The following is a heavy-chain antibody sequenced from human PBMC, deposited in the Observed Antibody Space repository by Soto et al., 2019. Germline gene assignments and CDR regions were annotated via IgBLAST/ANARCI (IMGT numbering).Heavy chain of an antibody. V-gene: IGHV4-59*12. CDR1: GGSISNYY. Sequence: PSETLSLTCTVSGGSISNYYGSWIRQPPGKGLEWIGYIHYSGNTKYNPSLKSRVTISADTSKNQFSLKLTSVTAADTAVYYWGRGGGGWFTNKLLNVFDMWGKGTMVPVSS. D-gene: IGHD3-10*01. J-gene: IGHJ3*02. CDR2: IHYSGNT. CDR3: GRGGGGWFTNKLLNVFDM.